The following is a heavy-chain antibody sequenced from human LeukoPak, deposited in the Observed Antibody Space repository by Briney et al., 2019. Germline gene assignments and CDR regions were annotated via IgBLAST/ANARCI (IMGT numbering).Heavy chain of an antibody. CDR2: IHYNGDIT. V-gene: IGHV3-64D*06. CDR3: ARDMPGTYSFDY. D-gene: IGHD2-2*01. Sequence: GGSLRLSCSASGFTLTWHVMHWVRQAPGKALDYVSFIHYNGDITSYADSVRGRFTASRDNSKNTLFLELSSLRPDDTAVYYCARDMPGTYSFDYWGQGTLVTVSS. J-gene: IGHJ4*02. CDR1: GFTLTWHV.